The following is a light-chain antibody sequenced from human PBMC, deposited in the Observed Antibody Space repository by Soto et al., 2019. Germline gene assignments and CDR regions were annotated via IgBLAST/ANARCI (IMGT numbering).Light chain of an antibody. CDR2: EVS. CDR3: TSYTITHIPVI. Sequence: QSALTQPASVSGSPGQSITISCTGTSNDIGGYNYVSWLQQHPGEAPKLIIYEVSNRHSGVSNRFSGSKSGNTASLTITGLKPEDEASYYCTSYTITHIPVIFGGGTQLTVL. J-gene: IGLJ2*01. V-gene: IGLV2-14*01. CDR1: SNDIGGYNY.